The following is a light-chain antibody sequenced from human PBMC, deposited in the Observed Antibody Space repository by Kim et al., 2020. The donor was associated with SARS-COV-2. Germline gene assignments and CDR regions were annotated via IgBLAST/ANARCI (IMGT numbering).Light chain of an antibody. J-gene: IGLJ1*01. V-gene: IGLV3-1*01. CDR2: QDS. CDR1: KLGDKY. Sequence: SYELTQPPSVSVSPGQTASITCSGDKLGDKYACWYQQKPGQSPVLVIYQDSKRPSGIPERFSGSNSGNTATLTISGTQAMDEVDYYCQAWDSSTFYVFGTGTKVTVL. CDR3: QAWDSSTFYV.